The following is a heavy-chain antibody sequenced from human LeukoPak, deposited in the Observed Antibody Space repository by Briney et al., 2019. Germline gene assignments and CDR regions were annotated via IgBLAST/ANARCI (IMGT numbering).Heavy chain of an antibody. CDR3: ARANYGSGVIDY. Sequence: TLSLTCAVSGGSISSGGYSWSWIRQPPGKGLEWIGYIYHSGSTYYNPSLKSRVTISVDRSKNQYSLKLSSVTTADTAVYYCARANYGSGVIDYWGQGTLVTVSS. V-gene: IGHV4-30-2*01. J-gene: IGHJ4*02. CDR1: GGSISSGGYS. D-gene: IGHD3-10*01. CDR2: IYHSGST.